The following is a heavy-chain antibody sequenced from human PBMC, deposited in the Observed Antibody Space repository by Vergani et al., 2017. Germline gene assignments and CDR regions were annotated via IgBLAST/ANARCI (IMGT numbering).Heavy chain of an antibody. D-gene: IGHD3-22*01. J-gene: IGHJ1*01. CDR2: IIPIFGIA. V-gene: IGHV1-69*17. Sequence: QVQLVQSGAEVKKPGSSVKVSCKASGGTFSSYAISWVRQAPGQGLEWMGGIIPIFGIANYAQKLQGRVTITADKSTSTAYMELSSLRFEDTAVYYCARDDGSSGYQLLQYFQHWGQGTLVTVSS. CDR1: GGTFSSYA. CDR3: ARDDGSSGYQLLQYFQH.